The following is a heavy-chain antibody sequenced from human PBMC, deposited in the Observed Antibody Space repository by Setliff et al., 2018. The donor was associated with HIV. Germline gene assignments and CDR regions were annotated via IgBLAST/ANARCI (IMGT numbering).Heavy chain of an antibody. CDR1: GDSITADGYY. J-gene: IGHJ2*01. Sequence: PSETLSLTCNVSGDSITADGYYWNWIRQHPGKGLEWIGYISSSGSTYYSPSLRGRLTLSIDTSKNQLSLKLSSVTAADTAVYYCARGLSSGWYGYWYFDLWGRGTLVTVSS. CDR3: ARGLSSGWYGYWYFDL. V-gene: IGHV4-31*03. CDR2: ISSSGST. D-gene: IGHD6-19*01.